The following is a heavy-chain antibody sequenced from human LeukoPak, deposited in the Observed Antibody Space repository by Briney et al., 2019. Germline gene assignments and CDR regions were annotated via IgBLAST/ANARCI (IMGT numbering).Heavy chain of an antibody. CDR3: AKEGVSGSPGTRIDY. Sequence: GGSLRLSWAASGLTLSSYAMSWVRQAPGKGLEWVSAISGSGGSTYYADSVKGRFTISRDNSKNTLYLQMNSLRAEDTAVYYCAKEGVSGSPGTRIDYWGQGTLVTVSS. V-gene: IGHV3-23*01. J-gene: IGHJ4*02. D-gene: IGHD2-15*01. CDR2: ISGSGGST. CDR1: GLTLSSYA.